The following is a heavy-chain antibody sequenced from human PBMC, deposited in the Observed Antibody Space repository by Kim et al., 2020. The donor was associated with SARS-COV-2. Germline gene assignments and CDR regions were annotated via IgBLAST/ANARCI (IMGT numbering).Heavy chain of an antibody. Sequence: SNPSLKSRVTISVDTSKNQCSLKLSSVTAADTAVYYCAREGGYGDYFFDYWGQGTLVTVSS. D-gene: IGHD4-17*01. CDR3: AREGGYGDYFFDY. V-gene: IGHV4-31*02. J-gene: IGHJ4*02.